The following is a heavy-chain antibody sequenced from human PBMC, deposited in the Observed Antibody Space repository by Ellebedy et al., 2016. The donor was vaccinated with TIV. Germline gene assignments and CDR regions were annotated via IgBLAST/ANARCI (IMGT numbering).Heavy chain of an antibody. CDR2: IYYSGST. CDR3: ARPYGSGSYYYDAFDI. J-gene: IGHJ3*02. V-gene: IGHV4-59*08. CDR1: GGFISSYY. D-gene: IGHD3-10*01. Sequence: SETLSLTCTVSGGFISSYYWSWIRQPPGKGLEWIGYIYYSGSTNYNPSLKSRVTISVDTSKNQFSLKLSSVTAADTAVYYCARPYGSGSYYYDAFDIWGQGTMVTVSS.